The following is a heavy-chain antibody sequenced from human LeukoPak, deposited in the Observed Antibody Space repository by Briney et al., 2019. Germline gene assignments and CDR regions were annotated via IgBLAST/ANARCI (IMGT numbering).Heavy chain of an antibody. V-gene: IGHV1-2*03. CDR1: GYTFTGYY. Sequence: LAASVKVSCKASGYTFTGYYMHWVRQAPGQGLEWMGWINPNSGGTNYAQKFQGRVTMTRDTSISTAYMELSGLRSDDTAVYYCARVVVATKESWRYYYYGMDVWGQGTTVTVSS. CDR3: ARVVVATKESWRYYYYGMDV. D-gene: IGHD5-12*01. CDR2: INPNSGGT. J-gene: IGHJ6*02.